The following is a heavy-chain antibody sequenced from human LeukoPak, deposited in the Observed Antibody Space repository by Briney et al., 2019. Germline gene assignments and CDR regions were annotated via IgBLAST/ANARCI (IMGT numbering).Heavy chain of an antibody. Sequence: ASVKVSCKASGYTFTDYYLHWVRQAPGQGLEWMWWIHPNSGGTHYAQKFYGRVAMTRDTSISTDYMELSSLRSDDAAVCYGARLAAVPGWGQGTLVTVSS. CDR1: GYTFTDYY. V-gene: IGHV1-2*02. CDR2: IHPNSGGT. D-gene: IGHD6-19*01. CDR3: ARLAAVPG. J-gene: IGHJ1*01.